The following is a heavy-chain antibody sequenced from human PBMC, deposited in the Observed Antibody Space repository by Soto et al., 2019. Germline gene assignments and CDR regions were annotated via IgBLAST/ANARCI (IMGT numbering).Heavy chain of an antibody. V-gene: IGHV6-1*01. CDR2: TYYRSKWYN. J-gene: IGHJ3*02. CDR3: ARGLTIFAVVSCAFDI. D-gene: IGHD3-3*01. Sequence: SQTLSLTCAISGDSVSSNSAAWNWIRQSPSRGLEWLGRTYYRSKWYNDYAVSVKSRITINPDTSKNQFSLQLNSVTPEDTAVYYCARGLTIFAVVSCAFDIWGQGTMVTVSS. CDR1: GDSVSSNSAA.